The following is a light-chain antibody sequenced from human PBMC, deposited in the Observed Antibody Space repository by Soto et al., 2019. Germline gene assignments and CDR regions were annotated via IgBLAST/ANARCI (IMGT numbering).Light chain of an antibody. CDR2: AAS. Sequence: DIPLTQSPSFLSASVGDRVTITCRASQDISSHLAWYQQKPGKAPKLLIYAASTLQSGVPSGFGGSGSGTECTLTITSLQPEDFATYYCQQVKTYPLSFGGGTKVEIK. CDR1: QDISSH. CDR3: QQVKTYPLS. V-gene: IGKV1-9*01. J-gene: IGKJ4*01.